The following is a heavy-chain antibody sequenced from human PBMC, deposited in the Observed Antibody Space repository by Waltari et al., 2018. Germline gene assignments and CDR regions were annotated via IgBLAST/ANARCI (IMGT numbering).Heavy chain of an antibody. CDR2: IIPMFGTA. D-gene: IGHD6-13*01. CDR1: VASFRTHA. CDR3: ARGGLYGQQLLESAFEI. V-gene: IGHV1-69*05. J-gene: IGHJ3*02. Sequence: QVQLVQSGAELKKPGSSVKVSCQVSVASFRTHAITWVRQAPVQGLEWMGGIIPMFGTANYAQKIQDRVTINTDESMTTAYMHLSSLTSDDTAVYYCARGGLYGQQLLESAFEIWGQGTKVTVSS.